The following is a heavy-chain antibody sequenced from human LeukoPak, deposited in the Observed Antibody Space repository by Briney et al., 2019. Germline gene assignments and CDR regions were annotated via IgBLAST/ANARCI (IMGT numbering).Heavy chain of an antibody. D-gene: IGHD1-26*01. Sequence: GGSLRLSCAASGFTFSTFAMSWVRQAPGKGLDWVSALDGVGVTTYHADVVKGRFTTSRDNSKNRLHLQMNSLRAEDTAVYYCAKGVGATIANFYFASWGQGALVTVSS. V-gene: IGHV3-23*01. J-gene: IGHJ4*02. CDR3: AKGVGATIANFYFAS. CDR2: LDGVGVTT. CDR1: GFTFSTFA.